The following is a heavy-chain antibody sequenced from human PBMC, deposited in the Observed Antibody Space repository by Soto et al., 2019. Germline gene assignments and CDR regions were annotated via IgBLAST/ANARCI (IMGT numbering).Heavy chain of an antibody. D-gene: IGHD6-19*01. V-gene: IGHV3-7*03. J-gene: IGHJ4*02. Sequence: EVQLVESGGGLVQPGGSLRLSCSASGFIFSSYWMTWVRHAPGKGLEWVANVKQDGSEQHYVDSVKSRFTISRDNVKTSLFLQMNSLRAEDAALYYCVGGSGWVMDDWGQGTLVTAAS. CDR3: VGGSGWVMDD. CDR1: GFIFSSYW. CDR2: VKQDGSEQ.